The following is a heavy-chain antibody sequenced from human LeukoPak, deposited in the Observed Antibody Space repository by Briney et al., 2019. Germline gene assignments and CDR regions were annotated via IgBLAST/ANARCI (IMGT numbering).Heavy chain of an antibody. D-gene: IGHD3-10*01. CDR1: GGSFSGYY. V-gene: IGHV4-34*01. Sequence: PSETLSLTCAVYGGSFSGYYWSWIRQPPGKGLEWIGEINHSGSTNYNSSLKSRVTISVDTSKNQFSLKLSSVTAADTAVYYCAREIMVRGVVSFDYWGQGTLVTVSS. CDR2: INHSGST. CDR3: AREIMVRGVVSFDY. J-gene: IGHJ4*02.